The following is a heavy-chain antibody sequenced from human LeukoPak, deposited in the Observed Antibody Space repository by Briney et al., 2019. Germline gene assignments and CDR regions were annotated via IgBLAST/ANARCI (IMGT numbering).Heavy chain of an antibody. CDR2: ISYDGSNK. V-gene: IGHV3-30-3*01. CDR3: ASTPPAEGGGY. Sequence: PGGSLRLSCAASGFTFSSYAMHWVRQAPGKGLEWVAVISYDGSNKYYADSVKGRFTISRDNSKNTLYLQMNSLRAEDTAVYYCASTPPAEGGGYWGQGTLVTVSS. D-gene: IGHD3-16*01. J-gene: IGHJ4*02. CDR1: GFTFSSYA.